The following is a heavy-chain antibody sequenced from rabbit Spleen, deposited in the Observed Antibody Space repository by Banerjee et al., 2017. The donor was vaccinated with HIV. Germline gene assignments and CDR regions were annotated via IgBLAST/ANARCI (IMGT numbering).Heavy chain of an antibody. J-gene: IGHJ4*01. Sequence: QSLEESGGGLVKPGASLTLTCKASAFSFSSDCDMCWVRQAPGKGLEWIGCIYAGSGGAADYANWAKGRFTISKTSTTVDLKMTSLTAADTATYFCARRISGGVTDDSIDLWGPGPPVTVS. D-gene: IGHD4-1*01. CDR1: AFSFSSDCD. CDR2: IYAGSGGAA. CDR3: ARRISGGVTDDSIDL. V-gene: IGHV1S40*01.